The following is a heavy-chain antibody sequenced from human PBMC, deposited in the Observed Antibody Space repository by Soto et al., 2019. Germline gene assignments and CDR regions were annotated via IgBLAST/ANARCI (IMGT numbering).Heavy chain of an antibody. D-gene: IGHD4-4*01. CDR2: ISYDGNNK. CDR1: GFTFSSYI. CDR3: ARVGTTYNYYYYGMDV. J-gene: IGHJ6*02. Sequence: GSLRLSCAASGFTFSSYIMHRVRQAPGKGLEWVALISYDGNNKYHADSVKGRFTISRDNSRNTLFLLLNSLRGEDTAVYYCARVGTTYNYYYYGMDVWGQGTTVTVSS. V-gene: IGHV3-30-3*01.